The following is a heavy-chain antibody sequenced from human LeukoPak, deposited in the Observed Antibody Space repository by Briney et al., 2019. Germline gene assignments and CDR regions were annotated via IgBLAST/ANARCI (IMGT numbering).Heavy chain of an antibody. CDR1: GFTVSSNY. Sequence: GGSLRLSCAASGFTVSSNYMSWVRQAPGKGLEWVANIKQDGSEKYYVDSVKGRFTISRDNAKNSLYLQMNSLRAEDTAVYYCARDRGTGQHTYYDFWSGYYSDAFDIWGQGTMVTVSS. CDR3: ARDRGTGQHTYYDFWSGYYSDAFDI. J-gene: IGHJ3*02. V-gene: IGHV3-7*01. D-gene: IGHD3-3*01. CDR2: IKQDGSEK.